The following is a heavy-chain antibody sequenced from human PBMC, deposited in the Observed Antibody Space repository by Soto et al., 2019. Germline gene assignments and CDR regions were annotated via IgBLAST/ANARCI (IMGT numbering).Heavy chain of an antibody. CDR1: GFTFSTYA. J-gene: IGHJ4*02. Sequence: GGSLRLSCAASGFTFSTYAMSWVRQAPGKGLEWVSAISGSGVDTYYADSVKGRSTISRDNSKNTLFLQVNSLRAEDTAVYYCARDWWEEPAGKETVSQFDYWGQGTLVTVSS. D-gene: IGHD6-13*01. CDR3: ARDWWEEPAGKETVSQFDY. CDR2: ISGSGVDT. V-gene: IGHV3-23*01.